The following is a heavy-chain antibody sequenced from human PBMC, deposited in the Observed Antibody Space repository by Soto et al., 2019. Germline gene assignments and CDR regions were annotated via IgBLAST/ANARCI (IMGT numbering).Heavy chain of an antibody. V-gene: IGHV3-23*01. D-gene: IGHD3-16*02. CDR3: AKSFTQSNVWRAYRHKTHFAC. J-gene: IGHJ4*02. Sequence: EVRLLESGGCLVQPGGSLRLSCEGSGFTLSNYGMDWVRQAPGKGLEWSPFISGAGDTTYYADSVKGRFIISSDNSKNTLYLQMNSLRAEDTAIYYCAKSFTQSNVWRAYRHKTHFACWGQGALVTVTS. CDR2: ISGAGDTT. CDR1: GFTLSNYG.